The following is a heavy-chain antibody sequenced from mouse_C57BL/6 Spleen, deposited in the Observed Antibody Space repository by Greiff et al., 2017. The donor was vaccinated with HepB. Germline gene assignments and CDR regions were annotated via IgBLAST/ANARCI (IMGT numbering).Heavy chain of an antibody. V-gene: IGHV1-26*01. CDR1: GYTFTDYY. D-gene: IGHD1-1*01. CDR3: ARDYYGSRGYFDY. Sequence: EVQLQQSGPELVKPGASVKISCKASGYTFTDYYMNWVKQSHGKSLEWIGDINPNNGGTSYNQKFKGKATLTVDKSSSTAYMELRSLTSEDSAVYYCARDYYGSRGYFDYWGQGTTLTVSS. CDR2: INPNNGGT. J-gene: IGHJ2*01.